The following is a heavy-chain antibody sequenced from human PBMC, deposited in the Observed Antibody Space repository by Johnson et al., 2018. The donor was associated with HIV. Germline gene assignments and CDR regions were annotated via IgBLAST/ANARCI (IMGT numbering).Heavy chain of an antibody. CDR3: AKAVSGSYDDAFDI. V-gene: IGHV3-66*02. Sequence: VQLVESGGGLVQPGGSLRLSCAASGFTVRSNYMSWVRQAPGKGLEWVSLIYSGDTTYYADSVKGRFTISRDNAKNSLYLQMNSLRAEDTALYYCAKAVSGSYDDAFDIWGQGTMVTVSS. CDR2: IYSGDTT. J-gene: IGHJ3*02. D-gene: IGHD1-26*01. CDR1: GFTVRSNY.